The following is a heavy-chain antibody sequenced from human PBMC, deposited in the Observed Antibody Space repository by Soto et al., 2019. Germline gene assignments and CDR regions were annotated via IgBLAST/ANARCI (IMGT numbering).Heavy chain of an antibody. CDR1: GGSISSSYW. D-gene: IGHD6-19*01. CDR2: IYHSGST. J-gene: IGHJ4*02. CDR3: ATGVWARLD. Sequence: QVHLQESGPGLVKPSGTLSLTRAVSGGSISSSYWWSWVREPPGKGLEWIGAIYHSGSTNYNPSPKSRVPISVDKSKNQFPMKLSSVTAADTAAYYCATGVWARLDWGQGTLVSVSS. V-gene: IGHV4-4*02.